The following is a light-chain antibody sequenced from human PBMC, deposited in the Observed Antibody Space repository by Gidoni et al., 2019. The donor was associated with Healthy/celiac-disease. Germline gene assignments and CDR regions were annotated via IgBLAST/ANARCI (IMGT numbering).Light chain of an antibody. CDR2: DSY. J-gene: IGKJ4*01. V-gene: IGKV3-11*01. Sequence: EVMLTQSPATLSLSPGERATLSCRASQSVDSYLAWYQQKPGQAPRLLIYDSYHRATGIPARFSGSGSGTDFTLTISSLEPEDFAIYFCQQRKHWPPLTFXGXTKVEIK. CDR3: QQRKHWPPLT. CDR1: QSVDSY.